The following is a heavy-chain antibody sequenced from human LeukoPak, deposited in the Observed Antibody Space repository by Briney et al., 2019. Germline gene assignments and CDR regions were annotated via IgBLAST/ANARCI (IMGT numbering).Heavy chain of an antibody. V-gene: IGHV4-31*03. J-gene: IGHJ4*02. Sequence: SETLSLTCTVSGGSISSGGYYWSWIRQHPGKGLEWIGYIYYSGSTYYNPPLKSRVTISVDTSKNQFSLKLSSVTAADTAVYYCARGDSGYYDYWGQGTLVAVSS. D-gene: IGHD6-19*01. CDR1: GGSISSGGYY. CDR3: ARGDSGYYDY. CDR2: IYYSGST.